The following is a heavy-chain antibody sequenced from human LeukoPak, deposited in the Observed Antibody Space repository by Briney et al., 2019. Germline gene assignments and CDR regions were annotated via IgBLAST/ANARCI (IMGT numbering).Heavy chain of an antibody. CDR1: GFTFSDYN. CDR3: ARVRRYCSGGNCYSGGLGYMDV. D-gene: IGHD2-15*01. Sequence: GGSLRLSCAASGFTFSDYNMRWIRQAPGKGLEWVSSISRSGSTKYYADSVKGRFTISRDNAKNSLFLPMNSLRAEDTAVEYCARVRRYCSGGNCYSGGLGYMDVWGKGTTVTISS. V-gene: IGHV3-11*01. J-gene: IGHJ6*03. CDR2: ISRSGSTK.